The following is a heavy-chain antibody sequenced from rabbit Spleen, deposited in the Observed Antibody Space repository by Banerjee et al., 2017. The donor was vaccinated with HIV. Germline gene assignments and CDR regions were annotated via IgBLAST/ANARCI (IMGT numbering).Heavy chain of an antibody. CDR1: GVSFSFSSY. CDR2: IDIGSSGFT. D-gene: IGHD4-1*01. V-gene: IGHV1S40*01. CDR3: ARDLAGVIGWNFGW. J-gene: IGHJ4*01. Sequence: QSLEESGGDLVKPGASLTLTCTASGVSFSFSSYMCWVRQAPGKGLEWIACIDIGSSGFTYFATCAKGRFTFSKTSSTTVTLQMTSLTGADTATYFCARDLAGVIGWNFGWWGPGTLVTVS.